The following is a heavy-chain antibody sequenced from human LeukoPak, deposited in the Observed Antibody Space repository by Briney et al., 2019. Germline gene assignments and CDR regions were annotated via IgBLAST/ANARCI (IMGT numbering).Heavy chain of an antibody. Sequence: PSETLSLTCVLYGGSSSGYYWGWIRQPPGKGLEWIGSIYYSGSTYYNPSLKSRVTISVDTSKNQFSLKLSSVTAADTAVYYCSQRGSGRIPFGYFDYWGQGTLVTVSS. CDR2: IYYSGST. J-gene: IGHJ4*02. D-gene: IGHD3-10*01. CDR1: GGSSSGYY. CDR3: SQRGSGRIPFGYFDY. V-gene: IGHV4-34*03.